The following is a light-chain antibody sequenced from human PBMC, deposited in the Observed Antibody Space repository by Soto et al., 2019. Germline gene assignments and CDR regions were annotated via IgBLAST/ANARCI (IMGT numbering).Light chain of an antibody. J-gene: IGLJ2*01. CDR1: SSNIGTNT. CDR2: SDN. V-gene: IGLV1-44*01. Sequence: QPVLTQPPSASGTPGQRVTISCSGSSSNIGTNTVIWYQQLPGAAPRLLIYSDNQRPSGVPDRFSGSKSGTSASLAISGLQSEHEADYYCAAWDVSLVVFGGGTKVTVL. CDR3: AAWDVSLVV.